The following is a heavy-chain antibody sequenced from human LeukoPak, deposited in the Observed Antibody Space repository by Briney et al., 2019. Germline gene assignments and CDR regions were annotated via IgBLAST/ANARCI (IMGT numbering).Heavy chain of an antibody. D-gene: IGHD2-15*01. CDR2: ISAYNGNT. CDR1: GYTFTNYG. Sequence: GASVKVSCKASGYTFTNYGISWVRQAPGQGLEWMGWISAYNGNTNYAQKLQVRISMTTDTSTRTAYMELRSLRSDDTAVYYCARGCSGGRCYSVDAFDIWGQGTVVTVSS. J-gene: IGHJ3*02. CDR3: ARGCSGGRCYSVDAFDI. V-gene: IGHV1-18*01.